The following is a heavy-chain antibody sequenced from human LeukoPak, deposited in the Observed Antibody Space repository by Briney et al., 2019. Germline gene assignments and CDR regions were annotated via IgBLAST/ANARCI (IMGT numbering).Heavy chain of an antibody. CDR2: IYYSGST. Sequence: PSETLSLTCTVSGGSISSYYWSWIRQPPGKGLEWIGYIYYSGSTNYNPSLKSRVTISVDTSKNQFSLKLSSVTAADTAVYYCARDVYGSCFDPWGQGTLVTVSS. CDR3: ARDVYGSCFDP. D-gene: IGHD3-10*01. CDR1: GGSISSYY. J-gene: IGHJ5*02. V-gene: IGHV4-59*01.